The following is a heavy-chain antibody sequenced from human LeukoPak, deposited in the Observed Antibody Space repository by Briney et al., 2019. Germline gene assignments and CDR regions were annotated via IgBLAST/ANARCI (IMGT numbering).Heavy chain of an antibody. CDR1: GGSISGYY. J-gene: IGHJ3*02. Sequence: PSETLSLTCTVSGGSISGYYWSWIRQPPGKGLEWIGYIYYSGSTNYNPSLKSRVTISVDTSKNQFSLKLSSVTAADTAVYYCASQYSYGYWNAFDIWGQGTMVTVSS. V-gene: IGHV4-59*08. CDR2: IYYSGST. CDR3: ASQYSYGYWNAFDI. D-gene: IGHD5-18*01.